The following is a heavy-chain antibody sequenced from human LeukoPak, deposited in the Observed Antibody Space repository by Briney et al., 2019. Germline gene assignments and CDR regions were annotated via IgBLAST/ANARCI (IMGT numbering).Heavy chain of an antibody. V-gene: IGHV3-21*01. J-gene: IGHJ6*02. CDR2: ISSSSSYI. D-gene: IGHD3-9*01. Sequence: PGGSLRLSCAASGFTFSSYSMSWVRQAPGKGLEWVSSISSSSSYIYYADSVKGRFTISRDNAKNSLYLQMNSLRAEDTAVYYCARDGGYFDWLLSYYGMDVWGQGTTVTVSS. CDR3: ARDGGYFDWLLSYYGMDV. CDR1: GFTFSSYS.